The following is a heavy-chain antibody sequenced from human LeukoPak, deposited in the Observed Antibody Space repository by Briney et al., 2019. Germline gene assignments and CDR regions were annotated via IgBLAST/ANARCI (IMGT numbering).Heavy chain of an antibody. CDR2: ISSSSSYI. CDR1: GFTSSSYS. V-gene: IGHV3-21*04. CDR3: AKKIRSGWSPFDY. J-gene: IGHJ4*02. Sequence: KPGGSLRLSCAASGFTSSSYSMNWVRQAPGKGLEWVSSISSSSSYIYYADSVKGRFTISRDNAKNSLYLQMNSLRAEDTAVYYCAKKIRSGWSPFDYWGQGTLVTVSS. D-gene: IGHD6-19*01.